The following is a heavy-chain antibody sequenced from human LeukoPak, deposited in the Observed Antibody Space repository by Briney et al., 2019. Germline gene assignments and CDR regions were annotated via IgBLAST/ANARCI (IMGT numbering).Heavy chain of an antibody. CDR3: TRPYYYDSSGSPDY. Sequence: SESLSLTCTVSGYSISSGYYWGWIRQAPGKGLEWIGNIYHSGSTYYTPSLKSRVTISVDTSKNQFSLKLSSVTAADTAVYYCTRPYYYDSSGSPDYWGQGTLVTVSS. CDR2: IYHSGST. V-gene: IGHV4-38-2*02. CDR1: GYSISSGYY. J-gene: IGHJ4*02. D-gene: IGHD3-22*01.